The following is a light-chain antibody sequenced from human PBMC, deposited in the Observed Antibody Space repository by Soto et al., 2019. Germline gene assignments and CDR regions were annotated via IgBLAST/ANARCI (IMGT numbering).Light chain of an antibody. CDR1: QSVSSC. J-gene: IGKJ5*01. V-gene: IGKV3-11*01. Sequence: IVLTQSPATLSLSPGKRATLSCRASQSVSSCLAWYQRKPGQAPRLLIYDASNRATGIPARFSGSGSGTDFTLTISSLEPEDVAVYYCQQRSNWPRITFGQGTRLEI. CDR2: DAS. CDR3: QQRSNWPRIT.